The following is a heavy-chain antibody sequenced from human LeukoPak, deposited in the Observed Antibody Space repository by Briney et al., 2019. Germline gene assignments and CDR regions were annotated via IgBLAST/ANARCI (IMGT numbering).Heavy chain of an antibody. CDR1: GGTFISYA. Sequence: SVKVSCKASGGTFISYAISWVRQAPGQGLEWMGGIIPIFGTANYAQKFQGRVTITADESTSTAYMELSSLRSEDTAVYYCARGGVGATTGLFDYWGQGTLVTVSS. V-gene: IGHV1-69*13. J-gene: IGHJ4*02. D-gene: IGHD1-26*01. CDR2: IIPIFGTA. CDR3: ARGGVGATTGLFDY.